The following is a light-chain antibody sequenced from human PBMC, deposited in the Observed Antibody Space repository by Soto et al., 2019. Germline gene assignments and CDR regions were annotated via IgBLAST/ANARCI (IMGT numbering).Light chain of an antibody. CDR2: SDN. CDR1: SSNIGRNT. Sequence: QSVLTQPPSTSGTPGQRVTISCSGGSSNIGRNTVNWYQQLPGTAPKLLIYSDNQLPSGVPDRFSGSKSGTSASLAISGLQSEDEADYYCAAWDDSLNGLWLFGGGTKVTVL. V-gene: IGLV1-44*01. J-gene: IGLJ2*01. CDR3: AAWDDSLNGLWL.